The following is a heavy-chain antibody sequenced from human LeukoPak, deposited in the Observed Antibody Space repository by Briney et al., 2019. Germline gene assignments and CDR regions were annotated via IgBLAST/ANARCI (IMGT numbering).Heavy chain of an antibody. CDR2: IYTSGSI. V-gene: IGHV4-4*07. D-gene: IGHD3-10*01. CDR3: ARDSGTTGEVKFDP. J-gene: IGHJ5*02. Sequence: SETLSLTCTVSGGSISSYYWSWIRQPAGKGLEWIGRIYTSGSITYNPSLKSRVSMSVDTSKNQFSLKLSSVTAEDTAVYYCARDSGTTGEVKFDPWGQGTLVTVSS. CDR1: GGSISSYY.